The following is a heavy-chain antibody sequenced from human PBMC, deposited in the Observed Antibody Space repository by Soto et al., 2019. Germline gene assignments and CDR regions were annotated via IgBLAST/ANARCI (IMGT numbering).Heavy chain of an antibody. J-gene: IGHJ6*02. Sequence: QVQLVQSGAEVKKPGSSVKVSCKASGGTFSSYAISWVRQAPGQGLEWMGGIIPIFGTANYAQKFQGRVTITADESTSTAYMELSSLRSEDTAVYYCARRIAAAGAYYYYYGMDVWGQGTTVTVSS. D-gene: IGHD6-13*01. CDR1: GGTFSSYA. V-gene: IGHV1-69*01. CDR3: ARRIAAAGAYYYYYGMDV. CDR2: IIPIFGTA.